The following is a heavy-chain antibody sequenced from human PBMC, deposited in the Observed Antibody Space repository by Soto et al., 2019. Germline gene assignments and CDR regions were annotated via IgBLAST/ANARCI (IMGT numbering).Heavy chain of an antibody. Sequence: QLQLQESGSGMVKPSQTLSLTCAVSGGSISSGGYSWSWIRQPAGKGLEWIGYIYHSGSSYYNPSLKSRVTISVDRAKNQFSLQLSPVTAADTAVYYCAGGLGLTPFDYWGQGTLVTVSS. D-gene: IGHD3-16*01. J-gene: IGHJ4*02. CDR3: AGGLGLTPFDY. V-gene: IGHV4-30-2*01. CDR2: IYHSGSS. CDR1: GGSISSGGYS.